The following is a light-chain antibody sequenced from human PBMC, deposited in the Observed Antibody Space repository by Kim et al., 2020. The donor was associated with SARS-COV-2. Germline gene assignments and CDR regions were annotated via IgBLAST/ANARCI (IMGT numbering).Light chain of an antibody. V-gene: IGLV3-19*01. CDR3: NSRDSSGNLYV. J-gene: IGLJ1*01. CDR1: SLRTYY. CDR2: DKN. Sequence: SSELTQDPAVSVALGQTVSFTCQGDSLRTYYAGWYQQKPGQAPVLVIYDKNNRPSGIPDRFSGSSSGDTASLTITGAQAEDEADYYCNSRDSSGNLYVIGTGTKVTVL.